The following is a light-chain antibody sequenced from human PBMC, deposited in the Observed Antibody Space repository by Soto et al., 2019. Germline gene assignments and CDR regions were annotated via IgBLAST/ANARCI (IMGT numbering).Light chain of an antibody. CDR2: DAS. CDR1: QSISSN. CDR3: QQYGSSPPWT. Sequence: IVLTQSPRTLSLSPGERASLSWGASQSISSNLAWYQQKPGQAPRLLIYDASNRATGIPARFSGSGSGTGFTLTISRLEPEDFAVYYCQQYGSSPPWTFGQGTKVDIK. J-gene: IGKJ1*01. V-gene: IGKV3-20*01.